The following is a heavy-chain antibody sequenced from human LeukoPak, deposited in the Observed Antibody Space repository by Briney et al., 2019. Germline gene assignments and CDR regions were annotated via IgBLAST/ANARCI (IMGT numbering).Heavy chain of an antibody. Sequence: GGSLRLSCAASGFTFSSYAMSWVRQAPGKGLEWVSAISGSGGSTYYADSVKGRFTISRDNSKSTLYLQMNSLRAEDTAVYYCAKTYSRAVAGFFDYWGQGTLVTVSS. CDR2: ISGSGGST. V-gene: IGHV3-23*01. J-gene: IGHJ4*02. CDR3: AKTYSRAVAGFFDY. CDR1: GFTFSSYA. D-gene: IGHD6-19*01.